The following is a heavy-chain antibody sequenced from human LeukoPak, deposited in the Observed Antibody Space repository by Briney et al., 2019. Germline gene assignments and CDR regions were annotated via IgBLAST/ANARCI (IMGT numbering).Heavy chain of an antibody. V-gene: IGHV5-51*01. Sequence: GESLKISCQGSGYSFSSYWIGWVRQMPGKGLGWMGIIYPSDSDIRYSPSFQGQVTISAAKSINTAYLQWSSLKASDTATYYCARLGDAYSPVYWGQGTLVTVSS. CDR2: IYPSDSDI. J-gene: IGHJ4*02. CDR1: GYSFSSYW. CDR3: ARLGDAYSPVY. D-gene: IGHD5-24*01.